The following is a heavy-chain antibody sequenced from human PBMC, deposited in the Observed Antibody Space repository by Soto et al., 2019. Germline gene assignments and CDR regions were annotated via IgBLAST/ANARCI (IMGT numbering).Heavy chain of an antibody. CDR3: AKVFSSPRPGLGSFDS. Sequence: PGGSLRLSCAASGFTVSSYAMSWVRQAPGKGLEWVSGISGSGDNTYNADSVKGRFTISRDNSKNTLYLQMNSLRAEDTAVYYCAKVFSSPRPGLGSFDSWGQGTLVTVSS. CDR1: GFTVSSYA. J-gene: IGHJ4*02. CDR2: ISGSGDNT. D-gene: IGHD2-2*01. V-gene: IGHV3-23*01.